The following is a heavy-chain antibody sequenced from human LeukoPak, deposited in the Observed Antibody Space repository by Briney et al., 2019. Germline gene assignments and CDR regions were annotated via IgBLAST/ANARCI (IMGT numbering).Heavy chain of an antibody. CDR3: AKVRGTYSSGYFFDY. D-gene: IGHD6-19*01. V-gene: IGHV3-9*01. J-gene: IGHJ4*02. Sequence: AGGSLRLSCAASGFTFDKYAMHWVRQAPGKGLEWLSIISWNSGYIGYADSVKGRFTISRDNAKKSLDLQMNSLRAEDTAFYYCAKVRGTYSSGYFFDYWGQGTLVTVSS. CDR2: ISWNSGYI. CDR1: GFTFDKYA.